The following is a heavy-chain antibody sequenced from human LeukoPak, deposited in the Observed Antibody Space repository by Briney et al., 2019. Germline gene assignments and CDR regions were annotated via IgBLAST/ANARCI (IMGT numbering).Heavy chain of an antibody. CDR2: MKSNSGDT. D-gene: IGHD6-13*01. CDR3: ARGEYSSSWYPFDY. J-gene: IGHJ4*02. V-gene: IGHV1-8*01. CDR1: GYTFTGYD. Sequence: GASVKVSCKTSGYTFTGYDINWVRQAPGQGLEWMGWMKSNSGDTHFAQKFQGRVTMTRNTSISTAFMELSSLGSEDTAVYYCARGEYSSSWYPFDYWGQGSLVTVSS.